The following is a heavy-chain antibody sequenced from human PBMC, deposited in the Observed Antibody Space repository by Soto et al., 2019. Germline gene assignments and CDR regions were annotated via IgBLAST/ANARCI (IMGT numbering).Heavy chain of an antibody. J-gene: IGHJ5*02. CDR2: IYYSGST. CDR1: GGSISSSSYY. D-gene: IGHD3-10*01. Sequence: PSGTLSLTCTVSGGSISSSSYYRGWIRQPPGKGLEWIGSIYYSGSTYYNPSLKSRVTISVDTSKNQFSLKLSSVTAADTAVYYCARCITMFRGPSNWFDPWGQGTLVTVYS. CDR3: ARCITMFRGPSNWFDP. V-gene: IGHV4-39*01.